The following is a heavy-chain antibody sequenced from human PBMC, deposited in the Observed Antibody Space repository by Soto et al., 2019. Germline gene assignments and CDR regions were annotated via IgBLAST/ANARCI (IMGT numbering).Heavy chain of an antibody. J-gene: IGHJ6*02. V-gene: IGHV4-31*03. Sequence: PSETLSLTCTVSGGSISSGGYYWSWIRQHPGKGLEWIGYIYYSGSTYYNPSLKSRVTISVDTSKNQFSLKLSSVTAADTAVYYCARDCSSTSCYASENYYYYGMDVWGQGTTVTVS. D-gene: IGHD2-2*01. CDR3: ARDCSSTSCYASENYYYYGMDV. CDR1: GGSISSGGYY. CDR2: IYYSGST.